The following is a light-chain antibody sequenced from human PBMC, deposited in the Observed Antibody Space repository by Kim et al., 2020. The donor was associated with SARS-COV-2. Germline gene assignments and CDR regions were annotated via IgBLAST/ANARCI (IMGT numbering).Light chain of an antibody. V-gene: IGKV4-1*01. CDR2: WAS. J-gene: IGKJ2*01. CDR3: QQYYNVPHT. Sequence: DIVMTQSPDSLAVSLGERATINCKSSRSVLSSSNNRNYLAWYQHKPGQPPKLLIYWASTRESGVPDRFSGSGSGTDFTLTISGLQAEDVAVYYCQQYYNVPHTFGQGTKLEI. CDR1: RSVLSSSNNRNY.